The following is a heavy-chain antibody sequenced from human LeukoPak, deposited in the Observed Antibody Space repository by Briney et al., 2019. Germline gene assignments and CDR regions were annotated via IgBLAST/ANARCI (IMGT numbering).Heavy chain of an antibody. CDR1: RFTLSTYW. CDR3: ARDPAAGTPALDY. V-gene: IGHV3-7*01. Sequence: GGSLRLSCAASRFTLSTYWMSWVRQAPGKGLEWVAHIKQDGSQEYYVDSVKGRFTISRDSAKNSLYLQMNSLRAEDTAVYYCARDPAAGTPALDYWGQGTLVTVSS. D-gene: IGHD3-10*01. J-gene: IGHJ4*02. CDR2: IKQDGSQE.